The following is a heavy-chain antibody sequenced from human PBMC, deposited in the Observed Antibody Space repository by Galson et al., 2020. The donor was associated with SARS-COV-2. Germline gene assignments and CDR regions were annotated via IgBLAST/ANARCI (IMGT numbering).Heavy chain of an antibody. CDR3: ARHAYWADCSSTSCYSVGGDNYYYYYGMDV. Sequence: KIGESLKISCKGSGYSFTSYWIGWVRQMPGKGLEWMGIIYPGDSDTRYSPSFQGQVTISADKSISTAYLQWSSLKASDTAMYYCARHAYWADCSSTSCYSVGGDNYYYYYGMDVWGQGTTVTVSS. J-gene: IGHJ6*02. D-gene: IGHD2-2*01. CDR1: GYSFTSYW. V-gene: IGHV5-51*01. CDR2: IYPGDSDT.